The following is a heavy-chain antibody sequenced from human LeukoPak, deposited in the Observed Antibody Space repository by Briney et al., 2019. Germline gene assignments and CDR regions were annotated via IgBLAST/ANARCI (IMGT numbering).Heavy chain of an antibody. V-gene: IGHV4-39*01. CDR2: IYYSGST. D-gene: IGHD6-13*01. J-gene: IGHJ5*02. CDR3: ARHARSSSHPSNWFDP. Sequence: SETMSLTCTVSGGSISSSSYYWGWIRQPPGKGLEWIGSIYYSGSTYYNPSLKSRVTISVDTSKNQFSLKLSSVTAADTTVYYCARHARSSSHPSNWFDPWGQGTLVTVSS. CDR1: GGSISSSSYY.